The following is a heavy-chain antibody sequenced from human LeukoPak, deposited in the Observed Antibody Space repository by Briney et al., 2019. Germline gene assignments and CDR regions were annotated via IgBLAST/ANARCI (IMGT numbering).Heavy chain of an antibody. CDR3: ARGHDSSGWYYYYYMDV. CDR2: IYSGGST. D-gene: IGHD6-19*01. J-gene: IGHJ6*03. CDR1: GFTVSSNY. V-gene: IGHV3-66*01. Sequence: GGSLRLSCAASGFTVSSNYMSWVRQAPGKGLEWVSVIYSGGSTYYADSVKGRFTISRDNSKNTLYLQMNSLRAEDTAVYYCARGHDSSGWYYYYYMDVRGKGTTVTISS.